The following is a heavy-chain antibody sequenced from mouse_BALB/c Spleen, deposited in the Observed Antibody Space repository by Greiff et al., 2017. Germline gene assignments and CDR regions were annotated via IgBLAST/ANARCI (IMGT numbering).Heavy chain of an antibody. V-gene: IGHV5-6-4*01. Sequence: EVQLVESGGGLVKPGGSLKLSCAASGFTFSSYTMSWVRQTPEKRLEWVATISSGGSYTYYPDSVKGRFTISRDNAKNTLYLQMSSLKSEDTAMYYCTRGDSFFDYWGQGTTLTVSS. CDR2: ISSGGSYT. D-gene: IGHD3-3*01. J-gene: IGHJ2*01. CDR3: TRGDSFFDY. CDR1: GFTFSSYT.